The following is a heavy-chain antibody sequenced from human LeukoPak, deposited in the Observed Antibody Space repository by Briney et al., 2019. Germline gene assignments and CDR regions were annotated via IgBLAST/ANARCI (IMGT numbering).Heavy chain of an antibody. CDR2: IYSGGST. CDR1: GFTVSSNY. J-gene: IGHJ4*02. Sequence: QSGGSLRLSCAASGFTVSSNYMSWVRQAPGKGLEWVSVIYSGGSTYYADSVKGRFTISRDNSKNTLYLQMNSLRAEDTAVYYCARDQCSGGSCCEGAFDYWGQGTLVTVSS. CDR3: ARDQCSGGSCCEGAFDY. V-gene: IGHV3-66*02. D-gene: IGHD2-15*01.